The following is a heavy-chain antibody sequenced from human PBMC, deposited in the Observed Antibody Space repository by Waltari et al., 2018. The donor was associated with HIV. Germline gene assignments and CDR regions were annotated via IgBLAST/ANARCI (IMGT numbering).Heavy chain of an antibody. CDR1: GLTFSRHT. CDR3: ASARVGTAYFDY. V-gene: IGHV3-48*02. J-gene: IGHJ4*02. Sequence: VQLVESGGGLVQPGGSLRLSCAASGLTFSRHTLNWVRQAPGKGLEWLSTITSDSTTIHYADSVKGRFTISRDNAKNSVFLQMSSLRDEDTAVYYCASARVGTAYFDYWGQGTLVTVSS. D-gene: IGHD2-15*01. CDR2: ITSDSTTI.